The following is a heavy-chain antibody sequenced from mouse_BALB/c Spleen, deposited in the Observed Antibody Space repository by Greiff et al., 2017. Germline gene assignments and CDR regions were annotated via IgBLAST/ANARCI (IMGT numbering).Heavy chain of an antibody. Sequence: EVMLVESGGGLVQPGGSRKLSCAASGFTFSSFGMHWVRQAPEKGLEWVAYISSGSSTIYYADTVKGRFTISRDNPKNTLFLQMTSLRSEDTAMYYCARWGGSSHYGMDYWGQGTSGTVSS. D-gene: IGHD1-1*01. J-gene: IGHJ4*01. CDR2: ISSGSSTI. CDR3: ARWGGSSHYGMDY. CDR1: GFTFSSFG. V-gene: IGHV5-17*02.